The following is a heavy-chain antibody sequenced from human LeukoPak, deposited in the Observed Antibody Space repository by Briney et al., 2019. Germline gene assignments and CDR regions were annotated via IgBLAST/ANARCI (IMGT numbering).Heavy chain of an antibody. CDR3: ARGPYGDLTLYRFDP. CDR1: GYTFTGYY. D-gene: IGHD4-17*01. Sequence: ASVKVSCKASGYTFTGYYMHWVRQAPGQGLEWMGWINPNSGGTSYAQKFQGRVTMTRDTSTSTVYMELSSLRSEDTAVYYCARGPYGDLTLYRFDPWGQGTLVTVSS. CDR2: INPNSGGT. V-gene: IGHV1-2*02. J-gene: IGHJ5*02.